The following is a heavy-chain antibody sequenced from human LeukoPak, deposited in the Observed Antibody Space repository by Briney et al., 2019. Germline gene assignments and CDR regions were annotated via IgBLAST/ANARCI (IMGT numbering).Heavy chain of an antibody. CDR2: IYYSGST. Sequence: SETLSLTCTVSGGSISSYYWSWIRQPPGKGLEWIGYIYYSGSTNYNPSLKSRVTISVDTSKNQFSLKLSSVTAADTAVYYCARREIQLWSGNWFDPWGQGTLVTVPS. CDR1: GGSISSYY. V-gene: IGHV4-59*08. D-gene: IGHD5-18*01. CDR3: ARREIQLWSGNWFDP. J-gene: IGHJ5*02.